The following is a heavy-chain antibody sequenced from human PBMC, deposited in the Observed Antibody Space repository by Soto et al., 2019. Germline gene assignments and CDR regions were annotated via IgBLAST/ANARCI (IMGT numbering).Heavy chain of an antibody. CDR3: ARLPNKSPQN. V-gene: IGHV3-74*01. Sequence: EVQLVESGGGLVQPGGSLRLSCAASGFTFSSYWMHWVRQAPGKGLVWVSSISTDASSTSYADPVKGRFTISRDNAKNTLYQQMTSVRAEDTAVYYCARLPNKSPQNWGQGTLVIVSP. J-gene: IGHJ1*01. CDR1: GFTFSSYW. CDR2: ISTDASST.